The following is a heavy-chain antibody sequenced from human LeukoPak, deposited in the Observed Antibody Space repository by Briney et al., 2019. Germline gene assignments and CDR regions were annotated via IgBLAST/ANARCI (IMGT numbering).Heavy chain of an antibody. CDR1: GYSFTSYW. D-gene: IGHD3-10*01. CDR3: ARHADGSGSYYNVDFRFDY. V-gene: IGHV5-51*01. J-gene: IGHJ4*02. CDR2: IYPGDSDT. Sequence: GESLKISCKGSGYSFTSYWIGWVRQMPGKGLEWMGIIYPGDSDTRYSPSFQGQVTISADKSISTAYLQWSSLKASDTAMYYCARHADGSGSYYNVDFRFDYWGQGTLVTVSP.